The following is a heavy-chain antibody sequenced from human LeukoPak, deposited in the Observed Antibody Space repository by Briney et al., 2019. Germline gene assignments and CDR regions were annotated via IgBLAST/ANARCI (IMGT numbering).Heavy chain of an antibody. CDR2: IYYSGST. D-gene: IGHD2-2*01. V-gene: IGHV4-59*12. J-gene: IGHJ4*02. Sequence: SETLSLTCTVSGGSISSYYWSWIRQPPGKGLEWFGSIYYSGSTYYNPSLKSRVTISVDTSKNQFSLKLSSVTAADTAVYYCARDERLESSFDYWGQGTLVTVSS. CDR1: GGSISSYY. CDR3: ARDERLESSFDY.